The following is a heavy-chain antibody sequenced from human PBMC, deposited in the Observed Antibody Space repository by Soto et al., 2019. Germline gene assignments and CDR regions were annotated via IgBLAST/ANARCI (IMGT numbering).Heavy chain of an antibody. CDR1: GYTFTGYF. J-gene: IGHJ4*02. CDR3: ARGGGTTLAPLR. CDR2: INPNSGAT. Sequence: QVQLVQSGAEVKKPGASVKVSCKASGYTFTGYFIHWVRQAPGQGLEWMGWINPNSGATKYAQKFQGRVTMTRDTSIKTAHMDLSSLRSDDTAVYYCARGGGTTLAPLRWGQGTLVTVSS. D-gene: IGHD1-1*01. V-gene: IGHV1-2*02.